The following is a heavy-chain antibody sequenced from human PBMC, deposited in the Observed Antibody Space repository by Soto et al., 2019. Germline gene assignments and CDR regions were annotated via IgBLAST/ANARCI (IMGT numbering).Heavy chain of an antibody. J-gene: IGHJ4*02. CDR1: GFTFSSYG. D-gene: IGHD3-10*01. CDR3: ANAHRMGFGDYTHFDY. Sequence: PGGSLRLSCAASGFTFSSYGMHWVRQAPGKGLEWVAVISYDGSNKYYADSVKGRFTISRDNSKNTLYLQMNSLRAEDAAVYYCANAHRMGFGDYTHFDYWGQGTLVTVSS. CDR2: ISYDGSNK. V-gene: IGHV3-30*18.